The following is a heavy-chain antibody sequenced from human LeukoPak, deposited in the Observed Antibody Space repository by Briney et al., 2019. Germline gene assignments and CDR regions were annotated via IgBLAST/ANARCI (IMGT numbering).Heavy chain of an antibody. Sequence: GGSLRLSCAASGFTFSSYAMSWVRQAPGKGLEWVSAISGSGGSTYYADSVKGRFTISRDNSKNTLYLQMNSLRAEDTAVYYCAKGRLGYSSSCYDYWGQGTLVTVSS. CDR3: AKGRLGYSSSCYDY. CDR2: ISGSGGST. CDR1: GFTFSSYA. D-gene: IGHD6-13*01. J-gene: IGHJ4*02. V-gene: IGHV3-23*01.